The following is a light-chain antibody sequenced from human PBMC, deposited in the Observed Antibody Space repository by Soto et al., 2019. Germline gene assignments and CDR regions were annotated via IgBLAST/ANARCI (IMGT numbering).Light chain of an antibody. Sequence: EIVLTQSPATLSSFPGDGVTLSCRASQSIGNYLAWYQQKPGQAPRLLIYDSSNRATGIPARFSGSGSGTDFTLTISSLEPEDFAVYYCQQRSNWPPKITFGQGTRLEIK. CDR3: QQRSNWPPKIT. CDR2: DSS. CDR1: QSIGNY. J-gene: IGKJ5*01. V-gene: IGKV3-11*01.